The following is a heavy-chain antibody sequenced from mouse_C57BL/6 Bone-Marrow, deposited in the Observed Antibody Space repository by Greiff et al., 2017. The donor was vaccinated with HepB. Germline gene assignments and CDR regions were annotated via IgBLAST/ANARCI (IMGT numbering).Heavy chain of an antibody. Sequence: VQLQQPGAELVKPGASVKVSCKASGYTFTSYWMHWVKQRPGQGLEWIGRIHPSDSDTNSNQKFKGKATLTVDKSSSTAYMQLSSLTSEDSAVYYCAIEIDGYLGAYWGQGTLVTVSA. D-gene: IGHD2-3*01. CDR3: AIEIDGYLGAY. J-gene: IGHJ3*01. CDR1: GYTFTSYW. V-gene: IGHV1-74*01. CDR2: IHPSDSDT.